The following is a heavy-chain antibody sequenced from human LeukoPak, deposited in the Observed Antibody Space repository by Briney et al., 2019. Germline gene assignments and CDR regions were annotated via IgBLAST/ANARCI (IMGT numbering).Heavy chain of an antibody. V-gene: IGHV1-2*02. Sequence: ASVKVSGKASGDTFTDYFMHWVRQAPGQGLEWMGWMNSNSGGANYAQKFQGRVTMTRDTSTSTAYMELSSLRSDDSAVYYCARGHCSIGTCDVFYFDYWGQGILVTVSS. J-gene: IGHJ4*02. CDR1: GDTFTDYF. CDR3: ARGHCSIGTCDVFYFDY. CDR2: MNSNSGGA. D-gene: IGHD2-15*01.